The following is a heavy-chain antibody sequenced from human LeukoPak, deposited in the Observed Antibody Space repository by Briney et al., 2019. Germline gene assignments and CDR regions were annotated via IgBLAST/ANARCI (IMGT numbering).Heavy chain of an antibody. CDR2: INHSGST. CDR1: GGSFSGYY. D-gene: IGHD2-2*01. V-gene: IGHV4-34*01. Sequence: SETVSLTCAVYGGSFSGYYWSWIRQPPGKGLEGIGEINHSGSTNYNPSLKSRVTISVDTSKNQFSLKLSSVTAADTAVYYCARGVVVVPATTHWFDPWGQGTLVTVSS. CDR3: ARGVVVVPATTHWFDP. J-gene: IGHJ5*02.